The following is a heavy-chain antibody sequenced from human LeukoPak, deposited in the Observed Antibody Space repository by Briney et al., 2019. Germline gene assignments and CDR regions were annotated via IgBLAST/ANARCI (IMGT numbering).Heavy chain of an antibody. CDR1: GYTLTELS. CDR3: ATLGEGLRFLRQHWFDP. D-gene: IGHD3-3*01. J-gene: IGHJ5*02. V-gene: IGHV1-24*01. CDR2: FDPEDGET. Sequence: ASVRVPCKVSGYTLTELSMHWVRQAPGKGLEWMGGFDPEDGETIYAQKFQGRVTMTEDTSTDTAYMELSSLRSEDTAVYYCATLGEGLRFLRQHWFDPWGQGTLVTVS.